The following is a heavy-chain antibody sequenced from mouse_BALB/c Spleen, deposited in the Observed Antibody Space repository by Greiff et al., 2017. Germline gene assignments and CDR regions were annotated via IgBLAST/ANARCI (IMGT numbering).Heavy chain of an antibody. V-gene: IGHV14-1*02. D-gene: IGHD1-2*01. CDR3: ARRTTASPWFAY. CDR2: IDPENGNT. CDR1: GFNIKDYY. J-gene: IGHJ3*01. Sequence: EVQLQESGAELVRPGALVKLSCKASGFNIKDYYMHWVKQRPEQGLEWIGWIDPENGNTIYDPKFQGKASITADTSSNTAYLQLSSLTSEDTAVYYCARRTTASPWFAYWGQGTLVTVSA.